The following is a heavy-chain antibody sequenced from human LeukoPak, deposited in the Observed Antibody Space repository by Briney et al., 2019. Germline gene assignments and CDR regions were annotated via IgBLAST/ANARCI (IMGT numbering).Heavy chain of an antibody. CDR2: ISAYNGNT. CDR1: GYTFTSYG. J-gene: IGHJ5*02. Sequence: GASVKVSCKASGYTFTSYGISWVRQAPGQGLEWMGWISAYNGNTNYAQKLQGRVTMTTDTSTSTAYMELRSLRSDDTAVYYCARGVAVAGTISPFDPWGQGTLVTASS. V-gene: IGHV1-18*04. CDR3: ARGVAVAGTISPFDP. D-gene: IGHD6-19*01.